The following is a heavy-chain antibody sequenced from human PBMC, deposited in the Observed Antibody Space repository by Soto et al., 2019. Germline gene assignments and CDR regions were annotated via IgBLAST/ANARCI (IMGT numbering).Heavy chain of an antibody. CDR2: INPSGGST. CDR1: GYTFTSYY. V-gene: IGHV1-46*01. J-gene: IGHJ4*02. CDR3: ARVIRSGYYFDY. D-gene: IGHD3-22*01. Sequence: ASLKVSCKTSGYTFTSYYMHWVRHAPGQGLEWMGIINPSGGSTSYAQKFQGRVTMTRDTSTSTVYMELSSLRSEDTAVYYCARVIRSGYYFDYWGQGTLVTVSS.